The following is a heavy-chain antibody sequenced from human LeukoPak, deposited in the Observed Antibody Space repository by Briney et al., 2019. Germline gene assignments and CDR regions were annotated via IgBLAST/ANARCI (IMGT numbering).Heavy chain of an antibody. CDR3: AKNGQSGFSFDP. CDR2: SSDSGGT. J-gene: IGHJ5*02. CDR1: GGSFSGYY. D-gene: IGHD1-26*01. V-gene: IGHV4-34*01. Sequence: SETLSLTCAVYGGSFSGYYWSWIRQSPGKGLEWIGESSDSGGTKFNPSLKSRVTIPADTSKNQFSLKLSSVTAADTAVYHCAKNGQSGFSFDPWGQGTLVTVSS.